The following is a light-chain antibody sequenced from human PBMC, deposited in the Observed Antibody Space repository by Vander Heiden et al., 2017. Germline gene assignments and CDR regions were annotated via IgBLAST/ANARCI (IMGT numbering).Light chain of an antibody. V-gene: IGKV1-9*01. CDR2: AAS. Sequence: IQLTQSPSSLSASVGDRVTITCRASQGISSYLAWYQQKPGKAPKLLIYAASTLQSGVPSRFSGSGSGTDFTLTISSLQPEDFATYYGQQLKRDPLTFGGGTKVEIK. CDR1: QGISSY. J-gene: IGKJ4*01. CDR3: QQLKRDPLT.